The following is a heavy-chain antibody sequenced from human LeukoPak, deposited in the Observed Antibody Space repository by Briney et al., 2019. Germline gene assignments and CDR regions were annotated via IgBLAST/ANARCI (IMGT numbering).Heavy chain of an antibody. D-gene: IGHD4-17*01. CDR3: ARVIAVTTYYYYYYMDV. CDR2: IDASGSS. CDR1: GGSISSYY. V-gene: IGHV4-4*07. J-gene: IGHJ6*03. Sequence: AETLSLTCTDSGGSISSYYWSWIRQPAGKRLEWIGRIDASGSSNYDHSLKSRVTMSVDTSKNQFSLKLSSVTAADTAVYYCARVIAVTTYYYYYYMDVWGKGTTVTVSS.